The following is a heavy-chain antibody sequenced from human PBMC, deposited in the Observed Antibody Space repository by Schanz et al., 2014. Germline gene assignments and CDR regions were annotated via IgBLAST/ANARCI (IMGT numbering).Heavy chain of an antibody. D-gene: IGHD1-1*01. J-gene: IGHJ5*02. V-gene: IGHV3-7*01. Sequence: EVQLLESGGGLVQPGGSLRLSCAASGFSFSSYAMGWVRQARGKGLEWVANIKKDGSEKYYVDSVKGRFTISRDNAKNSLFLQMNSLRPEDTAVYYCARGRVLESWGQGTLVTVSS. CDR2: IKKDGSEK. CDR1: GFSFSSYA. CDR3: ARGRVLES.